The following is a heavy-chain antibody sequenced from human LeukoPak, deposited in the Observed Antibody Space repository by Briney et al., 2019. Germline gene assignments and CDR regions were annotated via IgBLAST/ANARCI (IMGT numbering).Heavy chain of an antibody. D-gene: IGHD3-22*01. Sequence: GGSLRLSCAASGFTFNYAMHWVRQAPGKGLEYVSAISSNGDRTFYANFVKGRFTISRDNSKNTLYLQMGSLRAEDMAVYYCARGSRNHYDYSGYYSYWGQGTLVTVSS. J-gene: IGHJ4*02. CDR1: GFTFNYA. CDR3: ARGSRNHYDYSGYYSY. V-gene: IGHV3-64*01. CDR2: ISSNGDRT.